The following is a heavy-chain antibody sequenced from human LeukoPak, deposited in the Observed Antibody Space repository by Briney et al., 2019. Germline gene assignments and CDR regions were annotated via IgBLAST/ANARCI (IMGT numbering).Heavy chain of an antibody. CDR1: GGSFSGYY. J-gene: IGHJ4*02. Sequence: PSETLSLTCAVYGGSFSGYYWSWIRQPPGKGLEWIGEINHSGSTNYNPSLKSRVTISVDTSKNQFSLKLSSVTAADTAVYYCARVEGSPYLPSGSYHLDYWGQGTLVTVSS. CDR2: INHSGST. CDR3: ARVEGSPYLPSGSYHLDY. V-gene: IGHV4-34*01. D-gene: IGHD1-26*01.